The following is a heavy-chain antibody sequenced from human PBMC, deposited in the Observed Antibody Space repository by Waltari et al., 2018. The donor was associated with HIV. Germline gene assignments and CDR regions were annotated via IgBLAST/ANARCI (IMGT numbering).Heavy chain of an antibody. CDR3: ARYTSGPFDS. D-gene: IGHD6-19*01. CDR1: GYTFTSNA. CDR2: INTKTGNP. J-gene: IGHJ4*02. Sequence: QVQLVQSGSELKKPGASVKVSCKASGYTFTSNAMNWVRQAPGQGPEWKGWINTKTGNPTYAQDFTGRFVFSLYTSVSTAYLQISSLKAEDTAVYYCARYTSGPFDSWGQGTLVTVSS. V-gene: IGHV7-4-1*02.